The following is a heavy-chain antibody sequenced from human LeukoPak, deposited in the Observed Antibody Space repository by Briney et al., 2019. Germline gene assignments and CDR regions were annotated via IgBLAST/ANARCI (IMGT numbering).Heavy chain of an antibody. CDR1: GDSVTSYY. J-gene: IGHJ4*02. D-gene: IGHD5-24*01. Sequence: PSETLSLTCSVSGDSVTSYYWGWIRQSPGKGLEWIGYVSSDGTTNYTPSLRSRVLMSVDTARNHISLTLTSVTAADTAKYYCARLDCTADDCYNHWGQGILVTVSS. CDR2: VSSDGTT. V-gene: IGHV4-59*08. CDR3: ARLDCTADDCYNH.